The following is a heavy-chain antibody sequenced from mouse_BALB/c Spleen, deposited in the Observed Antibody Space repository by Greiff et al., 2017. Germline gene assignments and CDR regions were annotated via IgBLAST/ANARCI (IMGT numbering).Heavy chain of an antibody. CDR3: ASEYGQSYAMDY. Sequence: EVQVVESGAGLVKPGGSVKLSCAASGFAFSSYSMSWVRQTPEKRLEWVASISSGGSTYYSDSVKGRIAISRDNARNILYLQLSSLRSADTAMYYCASEYGQSYAMDYWGQGTSVTVSS. CDR2: ISSGGST. D-gene: IGHD2-10*02. CDR1: GFAFSSYS. J-gene: IGHJ4*01. V-gene: IGHV5-6-5*01.